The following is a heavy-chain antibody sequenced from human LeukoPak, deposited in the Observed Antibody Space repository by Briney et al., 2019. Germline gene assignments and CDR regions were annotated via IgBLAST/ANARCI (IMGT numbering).Heavy chain of an antibody. D-gene: IGHD4-17*01. J-gene: IGHJ4*02. CDR2: ISSGGGHT. CDR1: GISFGNYD. Sequence: GGSLRLSYAASGISFGNYDMNWVRQAPGKGLEWVSLISSGGGHTYYAESVRGRFTVSRDNSKNTLYLQMNSLRAEDTAVYYCARDRGGRSGDYVVWGQGTLVTVSS. CDR3: ARDRGGRSGDYVV. V-gene: IGHV3-21*01.